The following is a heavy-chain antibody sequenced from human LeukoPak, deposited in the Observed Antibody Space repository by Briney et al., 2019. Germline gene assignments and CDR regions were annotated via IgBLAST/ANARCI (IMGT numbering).Heavy chain of an antibody. CDR1: GGSISSYY. CDR3: ARGKGVYYYDSSGFLRYYFDY. CDR2: IYYSGST. D-gene: IGHD3-22*01. V-gene: IGHV4-59*01. Sequence: PSETLSLTCTVSGGSISSYYWSWIRQPPGKGLEWIGYIYYSGSTNYNPSLKSRVTISVDTSKNQFSLKLSSVTAADTAVYYWARGKGVYYYDSSGFLRYYFDYGGQGTLVPVPS. J-gene: IGHJ4*02.